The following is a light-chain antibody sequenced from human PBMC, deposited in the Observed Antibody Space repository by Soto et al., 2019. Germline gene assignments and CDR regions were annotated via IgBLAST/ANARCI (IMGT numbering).Light chain of an antibody. J-gene: IGLJ1*01. V-gene: IGLV2-23*02. CDR2: EVS. CDR3: CSYAGSPTFGV. CDR1: ISDVGSYNL. Sequence: QSALTQPASVSGSPGQSITISCTGTISDVGSYNLVSWYQQHPGRAPKVMIYEVSKRPSGVSNRFSGSKSGNTASLTISGLQAEDDDDYYCCSYAGSPTFGVFGTGTKLTVL.